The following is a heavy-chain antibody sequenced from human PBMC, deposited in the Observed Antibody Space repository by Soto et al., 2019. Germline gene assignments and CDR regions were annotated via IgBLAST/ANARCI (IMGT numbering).Heavy chain of an antibody. V-gene: IGHV3-21*04. CDR1: GFTFSSYS. J-gene: IGHJ4*02. CDR2: ISSSGTPI. CDR3: ARSQGPFWYFDY. Sequence: GSLRLSCAASGFTFSSYSMKWVLQAPGKGLEWVSSISSSGTPIYYEDSMKGRFTISRDSAKNELYLQMSRLSAEDTAFYYCARSQGPFWYFDYWGQGILVTVSS.